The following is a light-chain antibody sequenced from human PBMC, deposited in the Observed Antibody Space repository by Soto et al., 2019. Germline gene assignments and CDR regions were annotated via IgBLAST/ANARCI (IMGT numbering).Light chain of an antibody. J-gene: IGKJ1*01. Sequence: DIVMTQSPDSLAVSLGEQATINCKSSQSVLYSSNNKNYLAWYQQKPGQHPKLLIYWASTRESGVPDRFSGSGSGTDFTLTISSLQAEDVAVYYCQQYYSTPTFGQGTKVDI. CDR1: QSVLYSSNNKNY. CDR3: QQYYSTPT. V-gene: IGKV4-1*01. CDR2: WAS.